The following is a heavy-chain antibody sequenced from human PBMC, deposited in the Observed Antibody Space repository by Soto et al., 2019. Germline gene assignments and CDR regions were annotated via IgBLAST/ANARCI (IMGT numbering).Heavy chain of an antibody. J-gene: IGHJ5*02. CDR3: ASAPFVPDTYYYDSTVFDP. Sequence: SVKVSCKASGGTFSSYAISWVRQAPGQGLEWMGGIIPIFGTANYAQKFQGRVTITADESTSAAYMELSSLRSEDTAVYYCASAPFVPDTYYYDSTVFDPWGQGTMVTVSS. CDR2: IIPIFGTA. CDR1: GGTFSSYA. D-gene: IGHD3-22*01. V-gene: IGHV1-69*13.